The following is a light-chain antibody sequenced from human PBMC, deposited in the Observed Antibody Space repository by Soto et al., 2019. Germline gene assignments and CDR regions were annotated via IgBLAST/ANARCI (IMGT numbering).Light chain of an antibody. V-gene: IGLV2-14*01. CDR2: DVS. CDR3: SSYTSSSDVV. J-gene: IGLJ2*01. Sequence: QSALTQPASVSGSPGQSITISCTGTSSDVCGYNYVSWYQQHPGKAPKLMIYDVSNRPSGVSNRFSGSKSGNTASLTISGLQAEDEADYYCSSYTSSSDVVFGGGTQLTVL. CDR1: SSDVCGYNY.